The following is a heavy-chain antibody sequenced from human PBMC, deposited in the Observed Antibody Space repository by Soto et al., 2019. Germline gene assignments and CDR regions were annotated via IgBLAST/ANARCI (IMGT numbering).Heavy chain of an antibody. CDR3: ARVASDYINSVDH. J-gene: IGHJ4*02. Sequence: DVQLLESGEGLVEPGGSLRLSCAASGFTFNAYAMTWVRQAPGKGLEWVSAIGGSGGNRYYAASVKGRFTISRDNSKDTVDLQMNSLRVEDTAVYFCARVASDYINSVDHWGQGILVTVSS. CDR1: GFTFNAYA. CDR2: IGGSGGNR. D-gene: IGHD4-4*01. V-gene: IGHV3-23*01.